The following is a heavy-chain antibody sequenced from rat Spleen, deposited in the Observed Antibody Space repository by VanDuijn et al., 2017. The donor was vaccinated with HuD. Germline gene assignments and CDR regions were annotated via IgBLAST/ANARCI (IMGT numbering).Heavy chain of an antibody. D-gene: IGHD1-9*01. J-gene: IGHJ2*01. CDR1: GFTFSNYD. V-gene: IGHV5S13*01. CDR2: ISPSGGGT. Sequence: EVQLVESGGGLVQPGRSLKLSCVASGFTFSNYDMAWVRQAPTKGLEWVASISPSGGGTWHRDSVKGRFTVSRDNAKNTQDLQMDSLRSEDTATYYCARRHYGYTDYFDYWGQGVMVTVSS. CDR3: ARRHYGYTDYFDY.